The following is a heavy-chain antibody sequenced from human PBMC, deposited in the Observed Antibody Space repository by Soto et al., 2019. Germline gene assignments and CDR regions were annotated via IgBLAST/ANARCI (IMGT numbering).Heavy chain of an antibody. Sequence: SETLSLTCTVSGGSISPYYWSWIRQPPGKGLERIGYVYHSGNTNYNPSLESRVTISVVTSRIRFSLNLTSATAADTAVYFCARKGAAASYAHYYMDVWGRGSAVTV. CDR2: VYHSGNT. J-gene: IGHJ6*03. CDR3: ARKGAAASYAHYYMDV. CDR1: GGSISPYY. V-gene: IGHV4-59*01. D-gene: IGHD6-13*01.